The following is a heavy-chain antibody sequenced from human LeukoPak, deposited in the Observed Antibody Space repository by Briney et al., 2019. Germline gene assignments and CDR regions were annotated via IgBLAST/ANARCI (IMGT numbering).Heavy chain of an antibody. CDR2: RKGWGGT. J-gene: IGHJ4*02. CDR3: VGASWISTADAVC. D-gene: IGHD2-21*01. CDR1: VFSFTNYA. Sequence: GGGLRLSYAASVFSFTNYAMRGVRQAPPRGAEGLSRRKGWGGTFYADSVKGRLTLSIDGSGNTLFLQVNKLRVDDAAIYLFVGASWISTADAVCWGQGTQVTVSS. V-gene: IGHV3-23*01.